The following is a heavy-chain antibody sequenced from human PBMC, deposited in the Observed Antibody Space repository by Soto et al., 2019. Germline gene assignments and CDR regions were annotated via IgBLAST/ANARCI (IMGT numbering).Heavy chain of an antibody. CDR2: IKSKTDGGTT. Sequence: VQLVESGGGLVQPGGSLRLSCAASGLTFSHAWMNWVRQAPGKGLEWVGRIKSKTDGGTTDYAAPVKGRFTISRDDSKNTLYLEMNSLQTEDTALYYWTTFFSTRWYYFDDWGQGTLVTVSS. J-gene: IGHJ4*02. CDR3: TTFFSTRWYYFDD. CDR1: GLTFSHAW. D-gene: IGHD6-13*01. V-gene: IGHV3-15*01.